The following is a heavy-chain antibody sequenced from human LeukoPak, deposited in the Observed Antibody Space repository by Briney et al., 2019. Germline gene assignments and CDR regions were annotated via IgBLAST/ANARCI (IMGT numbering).Heavy chain of an antibody. J-gene: IGHJ4*02. CDR2: INPNSGGT. CDR3: ASEAAAGYFDY. D-gene: IGHD6-13*01. Sequence: ASVNVSCKATGYTFTGYYMHYVRQAPGQRLERMGWINPNSGGTNYAQKFQGWVTMTRDTSISTAYMELSRLRSDDTAVYYCASEAAAGYFDYWGQGTLVTVSS. V-gene: IGHV1-2*04. CDR1: GYTFTGYY.